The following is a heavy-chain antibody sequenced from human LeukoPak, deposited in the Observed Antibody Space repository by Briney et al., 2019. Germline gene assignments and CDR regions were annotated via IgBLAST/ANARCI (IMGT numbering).Heavy chain of an antibody. Sequence: NPGGSLRLSCAASGFTFSSYSMNWVRQAPGKGLEWVSSISSSSSYIYYADSVKGRFTISRDNAKNSLYLQMNSLRAEDTAVYYCAIPGYSYSDAFDIWGQGTMVTVSS. CDR3: AIPGYSYSDAFDI. CDR2: ISSSSSYI. J-gene: IGHJ3*02. CDR1: GFTFSSYS. V-gene: IGHV3-21*01. D-gene: IGHD5-18*01.